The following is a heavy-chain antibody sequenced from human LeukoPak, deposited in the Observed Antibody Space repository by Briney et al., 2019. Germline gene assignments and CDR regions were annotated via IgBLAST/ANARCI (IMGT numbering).Heavy chain of an antibody. V-gene: IGHV3-11*01. CDR3: ARDGAAAGLYYFDY. Sequence: AGGSLRLSCAASGFPFSDYYMSWIRQAPGKGLEWVSYISSSGSTIYYADSVKGRFTISRDNAKNSLYLQMNSLRAEDTAVYYCARDGAAAGLYYFDYWGQGTLVTVSS. CDR2: ISSSGSTI. J-gene: IGHJ4*02. D-gene: IGHD6-13*01. CDR1: GFPFSDYY.